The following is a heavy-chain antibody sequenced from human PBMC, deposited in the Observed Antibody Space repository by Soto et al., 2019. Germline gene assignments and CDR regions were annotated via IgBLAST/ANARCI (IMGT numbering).Heavy chain of an antibody. D-gene: IGHD2-21*01. J-gene: IGHJ4*02. CDR1: GYTLGDHY. Sequence: GASLKVSCKASGYTLGDHYLHWLRQAPGRGLEWMGWLNPRSGGRDSAQRFRGRVTMTSDTSMNTAYLDLSSLRSDDTALYFCARARLARSRFDNWGQGSLVTVSS. V-gene: IGHV1-2*02. CDR3: ARARLARSRFDN. CDR2: LNPRSGGR.